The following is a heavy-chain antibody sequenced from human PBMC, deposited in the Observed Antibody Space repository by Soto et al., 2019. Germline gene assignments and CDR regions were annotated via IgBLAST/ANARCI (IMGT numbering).Heavy chain of an antibody. CDR3: TTGIYYDILTGYHNVAY. CDR1: GYSFTIYD. V-gene: IGHV1-8*01. D-gene: IGHD3-9*01. CDR2: VNPKSGST. Sequence: QVRLVQSGAEVKKPGASVKVSCKASGYSFTIYDIIWVRQVAGQGLEWMGWVNPKSGSTDYAQKFRGRVTMTADTSISTAYMELSALTSEDTAVYYCTTGIYYDILTGYHNVAYWGQGALVTVSS. J-gene: IGHJ4*02.